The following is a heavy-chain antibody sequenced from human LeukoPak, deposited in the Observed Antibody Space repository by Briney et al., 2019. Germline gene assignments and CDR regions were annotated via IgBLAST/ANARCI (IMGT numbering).Heavy chain of an antibody. CDR2: IKSKTDGGTT. Sequence: GGSLRLSCAASGFTFSNAWMSWVRQAPGKGLEWVGRIKSKTDGGTTDYAAPVKGRFTISRDNSKNTLYLQMNSLRAEDTAVYYCARVPIMVRGVHGAFDIWGQGTMVTVSS. CDR3: ARVPIMVRGVHGAFDI. J-gene: IGHJ3*02. V-gene: IGHV3-15*01. CDR1: GFTFSNAW. D-gene: IGHD3-10*01.